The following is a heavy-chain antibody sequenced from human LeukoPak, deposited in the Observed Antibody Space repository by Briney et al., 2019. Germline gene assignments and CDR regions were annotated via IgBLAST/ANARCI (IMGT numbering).Heavy chain of an antibody. CDR1: RYTITGYY. CDR2: VNPKSGGT. V-gene: IGHV1-2*06. Sequence: ASLTVSCRASRYTITGYYMHWVRQAPGQGLEWMGRVNPKSGGTNYEQRFQDRVTITRDTFISTAYMELSSLRSDDTAVYYCARDLGNNWSLDYWGRGTLVTVS. D-gene: IGHD3-3*01. J-gene: IGHJ4*02. CDR3: ARDLGNNWSLDY.